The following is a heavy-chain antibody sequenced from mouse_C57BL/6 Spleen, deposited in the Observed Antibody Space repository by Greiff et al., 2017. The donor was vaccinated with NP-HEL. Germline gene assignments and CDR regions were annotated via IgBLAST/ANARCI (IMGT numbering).Heavy chain of an antibody. Sequence: QVQLKESGAELVKPGASVKISCKASGYAFSSYWMNWVKQRPGKGLEWIGQIYPGDGDTNYNGKFKGKATLTADKSSSTAYMQLSSLTSEDSAVYFCARRADYYGPFDYWGQGTTLTVSS. J-gene: IGHJ2*01. CDR1: GYAFSSYW. D-gene: IGHD1-1*01. CDR2: IYPGDGDT. V-gene: IGHV1-80*01. CDR3: ARRADYYGPFDY.